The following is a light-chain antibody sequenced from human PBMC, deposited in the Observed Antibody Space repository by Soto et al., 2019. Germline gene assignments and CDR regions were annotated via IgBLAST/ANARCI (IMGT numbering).Light chain of an antibody. CDR3: QQYGSSTWT. Sequence: TQSPSTLSLSPGERATLSSRASQSVSSSYLAWYQQKPGQAPRLIIYGASSRATGIPDRFSGSGSGTDFTLTISRLEPEDFAVYFCQQYGSSTWTFGQGTKVDIK. V-gene: IGKV3-20*01. J-gene: IGKJ1*01. CDR2: GAS. CDR1: QSVSSSY.